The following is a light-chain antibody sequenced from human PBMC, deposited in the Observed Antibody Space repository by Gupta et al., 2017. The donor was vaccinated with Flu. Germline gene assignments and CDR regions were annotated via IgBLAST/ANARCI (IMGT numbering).Light chain of an antibody. CDR1: QSISNW. V-gene: IGKV1-5*03. CDR2: KAS. Sequence: PSSLSASVGDRVTITFLASQSISNWLSWYQQKPGKAPKLLIYKASSLESGVPSRFSGSGSGTEFTLTISSLQPDDFATYYCQQYNSYPPTFGPGTKVEIK. CDR3: QQYNSYPPT. J-gene: IGKJ1*01.